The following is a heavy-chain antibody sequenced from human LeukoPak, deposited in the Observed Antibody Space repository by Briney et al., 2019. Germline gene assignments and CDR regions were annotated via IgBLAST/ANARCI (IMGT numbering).Heavy chain of an antibody. Sequence: PGGSLRLSCAASGFTFSSYAMSWVRQAPGKGLEWVSVIYSGGSTYYADSVKGRFTISRDNSKNTLYLQMNSLRAEDTAVYYCARGIVPAAWGQGTLVTVSS. D-gene: IGHD2-2*01. CDR2: IYSGGST. J-gene: IGHJ4*02. CDR1: GFTFSSYA. CDR3: ARGIVPAA. V-gene: IGHV3-53*01.